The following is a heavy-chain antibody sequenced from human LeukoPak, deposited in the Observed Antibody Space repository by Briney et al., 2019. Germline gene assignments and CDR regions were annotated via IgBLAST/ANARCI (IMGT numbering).Heavy chain of an antibody. J-gene: IGHJ4*02. V-gene: IGHV4-59*01. D-gene: IGHD6-19*01. CDR1: GGSLSSYY. Sequence: SETLSLTCTVSGGSLSSYYWSWIRQPPGKGLEWIGYIYYSGSTNYNPSLKSRVTISVDTSKNQFSLKLSSVTAADTAVYYCARLSVAELDYWGQGTLVTVSS. CDR3: ARLSVAELDY. CDR2: IYYSGST.